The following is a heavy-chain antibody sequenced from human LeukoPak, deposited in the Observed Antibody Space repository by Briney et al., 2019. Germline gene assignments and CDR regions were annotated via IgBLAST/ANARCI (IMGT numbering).Heavy chain of an antibody. CDR2: VWSDGTNR. D-gene: IGHD6-13*01. CDR1: GFTLTSHG. CDR3: AKPLIIAATGEFDY. J-gene: IGHJ4*02. V-gene: IGHV3-30*02. Sequence: HPGGSLRLSCAASGFTLTSHGLHWVRQAPGKGLEWVAIVWSDGTNRYYADSVQGRFIISRDIPKNTLYLQMNSLRAEDTAVYYCAKPLIIAATGEFDYWGQGTLVTVSS.